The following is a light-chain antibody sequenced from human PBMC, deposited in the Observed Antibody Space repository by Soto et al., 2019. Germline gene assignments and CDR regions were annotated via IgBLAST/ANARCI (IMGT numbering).Light chain of an antibody. V-gene: IGKV3-11*01. J-gene: IGKJ4*01. CDR2: DAS. CDR1: QSVSSY. CDR3: QQRSNWPLT. Sequence: EIVLTQSPATLSLSPGERATLSCRASQSVSSYLAWYQQKPGQAPRLLIYDASITATAIPARFSGSGSGTDFTRTISSLEPDDFAVYYCQQRSNWPLTFGGGTKVEIK.